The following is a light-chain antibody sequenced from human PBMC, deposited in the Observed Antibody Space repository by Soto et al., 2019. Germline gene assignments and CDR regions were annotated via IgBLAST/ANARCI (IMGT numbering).Light chain of an antibody. Sequence: QSVLTQPPSVSGAPGQRVTISCTGNGSNIGASYDVHWYQQLPGSAARLLIYANRNRPAGVSDRFSGSKSDTSASLVISGLQADDEADYYCQSYDRSLSGWIFGTGTKLTVL. J-gene: IGLJ1*01. V-gene: IGLV1-40*01. CDR3: QSYDRSLSGWI. CDR1: GSNIGASYD. CDR2: ANR.